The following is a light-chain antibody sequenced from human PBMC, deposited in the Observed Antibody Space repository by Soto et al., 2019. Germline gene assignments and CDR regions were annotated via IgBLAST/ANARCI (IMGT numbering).Light chain of an antibody. V-gene: IGKV3-20*01. CDR1: QSVSNNY. J-gene: IGKJ1*01. CDR3: QQYGTSRTWT. CDR2: GAS. Sequence: EIVVTQSPGTLSLSPGEGETKSCRASQSVSNNYLAWYQQNRGQAPRLLIYGASSRATGIPDRFSGSGSGTDFTLTICRLEPEDFAVYYCQQYGTSRTWTFGQGTKVDI.